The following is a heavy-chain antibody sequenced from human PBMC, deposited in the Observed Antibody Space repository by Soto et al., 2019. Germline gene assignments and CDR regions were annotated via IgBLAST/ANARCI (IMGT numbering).Heavy chain of an antibody. CDR1: GFTFTHYY. CDR3: ANCPIYGGDAYFAY. Sequence: QGHLLKSGAGLRKPGPSGSLSCRASGFTFTHYYIPWVRQPPGLGLGWLGLINPVTGTTSYAQPFQGRVSLTTDTSASTVYLELSGLAAEDTAVYYCANCPIYGGDAYFAYWGQGTLVTVSS. J-gene: IGHJ4*02. CDR2: INPVTGTT. V-gene: IGHV1-46*01. D-gene: IGHD4-17*01.